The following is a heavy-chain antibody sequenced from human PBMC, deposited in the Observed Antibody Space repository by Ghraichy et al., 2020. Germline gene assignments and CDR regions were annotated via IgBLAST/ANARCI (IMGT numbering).Heavy chain of an antibody. CDR3: ARHFVSVGGYDPMADPFDF. J-gene: IGHJ3*01. D-gene: IGHD5-12*01. CDR2: IDPRDSYT. V-gene: IGHV5-10-1*01. Sequence: GESLNIPCETSGYRFTGYWISWVRQMPGRGLEWMGRIDPRDSYTDYSPSFQGHVTISADKSVTTAYLQWGSLKASDTAIYFCARHFVSVGGYDPMADPFDFWGRGTMVTVSS. CDR1: GYRFTGYW.